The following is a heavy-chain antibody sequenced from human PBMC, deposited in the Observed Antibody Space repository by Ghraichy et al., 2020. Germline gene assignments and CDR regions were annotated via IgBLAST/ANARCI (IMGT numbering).Heavy chain of an antibody. CDR2: ISGSGGST. V-gene: IGHV3-23*01. Sequence: GGSLRLSCAASGFPFGTYAMSWVRQAPGKGLEWVSGISGSGGSTYYADSVKGRFTISRDNSENTLYMQMNSLRAEDTAVYYCAKVRTYYDILTGYFECWGQGTLVTVSS. D-gene: IGHD3-9*01. CDR3: AKVRTYYDILTGYFEC. CDR1: GFPFGTYA. J-gene: IGHJ4*02.